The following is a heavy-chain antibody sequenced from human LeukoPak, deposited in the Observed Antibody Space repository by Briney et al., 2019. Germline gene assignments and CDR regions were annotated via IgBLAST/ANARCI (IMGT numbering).Heavy chain of an antibody. D-gene: IGHD1-26*01. CDR2: LSASGGST. Sequence: GGSLRLSCAASGFTFTNYAMSWVRQARGKGLEWVSALSASGGSTYYADSVKGRFTISRDNSKNMLYLQMNSLRAEDTAVYYCAKSIVGVSGFGYWGQGALVTVSS. J-gene: IGHJ4*02. CDR3: AKSIVGVSGFGY. V-gene: IGHV3-23*01. CDR1: GFTFTNYA.